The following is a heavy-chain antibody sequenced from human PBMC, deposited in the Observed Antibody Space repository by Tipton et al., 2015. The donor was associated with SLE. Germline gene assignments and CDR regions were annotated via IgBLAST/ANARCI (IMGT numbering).Heavy chain of an antibody. Sequence: GSLRLSCAASGFTVSSYGMHWVRQAPGKGLEWVAFIRYDGSNKYYADSVKGRFTISRDNSKNTLYLQMNSLRAEDTAVYYCAREYYDSSGFYYFDYWGQGTLVTVSS. D-gene: IGHD3-22*01. CDR3: AREYYDSSGFYYFDY. J-gene: IGHJ4*02. CDR1: GFTVSSYG. CDR2: IRYDGSNK. V-gene: IGHV3-30*02.